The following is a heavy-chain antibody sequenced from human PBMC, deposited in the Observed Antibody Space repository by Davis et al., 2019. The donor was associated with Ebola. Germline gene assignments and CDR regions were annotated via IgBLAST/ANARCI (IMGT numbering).Heavy chain of an antibody. V-gene: IGHV3-23*01. Sequence: GESLKISCAASGFTFSSYAMSWVRQAPGKGLEWVSAISGSGGSTYYADSVKGRFTISRDNSKNTLYLQMNSLRAEDTAVYYCAKVGAHIGPYYFDYWGQGTLVTVSS. CDR2: ISGSGGST. CDR1: GFTFSSYA. CDR3: AKVGAHIGPYYFDY. D-gene: IGHD3-16*01. J-gene: IGHJ4*02.